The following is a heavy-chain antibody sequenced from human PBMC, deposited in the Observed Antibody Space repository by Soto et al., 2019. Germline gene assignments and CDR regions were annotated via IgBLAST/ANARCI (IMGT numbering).Heavy chain of an antibody. V-gene: IGHV4-4*07. CDR3: VRGRGDYFDRTGYYFVY. CDR2: IYGTDNT. Sequence: SETLSLTCTVSGGSIISYYWSWIRQPAGRGLEWIGRIYGTDNTNYNPSLKSRVTMSVDPSKNQLSLILTSVTAADTAVYYCVRGRGDYFDRTGYYFVYWGQGALVTVSS. CDR1: GGSIISYY. D-gene: IGHD3-22*01. J-gene: IGHJ4*02.